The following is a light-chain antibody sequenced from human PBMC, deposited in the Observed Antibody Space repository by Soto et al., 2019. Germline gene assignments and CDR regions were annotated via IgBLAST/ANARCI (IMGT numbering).Light chain of an antibody. CDR3: MQALQSLT. J-gene: IGKJ5*01. Sequence: IVLTQSPLNQHVNPGEPASISCRYSQILLYNNTYNYLDWYVQKPGQSPQLLIYFGSNRAPGVPDRFSGSGSGTDFTLKINRVEAEDVGTYYCMQALQSLTFGQGTRLEIK. CDR1: QILLYNNTYNY. CDR2: FGS. V-gene: IGKV2-28*01.